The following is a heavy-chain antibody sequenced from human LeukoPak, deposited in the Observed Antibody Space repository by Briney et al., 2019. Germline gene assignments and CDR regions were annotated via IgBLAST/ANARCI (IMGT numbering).Heavy chain of an antibody. CDR2: IYSGGST. V-gene: IGHV3-66*01. Sequence: GGSLRLSCAASGFTVSSNYMSWVRQAPGKGLEWVSVIYSGGSTYYADSVKGRFTISRDNSKNTLYLQMNSLRAEDTAVYYCASLPYYYGSGAHDAVDIWGQGTMVTVSS. CDR1: GFTVSSNY. CDR3: ASLPYYYGSGAHDAVDI. J-gene: IGHJ3*02. D-gene: IGHD3-10*01.